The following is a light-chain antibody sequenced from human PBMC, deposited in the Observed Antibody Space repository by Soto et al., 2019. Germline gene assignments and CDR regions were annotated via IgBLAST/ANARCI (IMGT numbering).Light chain of an antibody. V-gene: IGKV3-15*01. CDR3: QQYNNWPRWT. CDR2: GAS. CDR1: QSVSSN. Sequence: EIVMTQSPATLSVSPGERATLSCRASQSVSSNLAWYQQKPGQAPRLLIYGASTSASGIPARFSGSVSGTEFTLTISSLQSEDFAVYYCQQYNNWPRWTFGQGTKVEIK. J-gene: IGKJ1*01.